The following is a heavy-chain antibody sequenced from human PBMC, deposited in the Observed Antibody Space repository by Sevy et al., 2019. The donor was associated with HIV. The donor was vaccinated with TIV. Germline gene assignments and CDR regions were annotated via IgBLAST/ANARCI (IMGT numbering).Heavy chain of an antibody. J-gene: IGHJ3*01. CDR2: VSGSGDTT. CDR3: ARATWATHAFDF. V-gene: IGHV3-23*01. D-gene: IGHD2-15*01. Sequence: GGSLRLSCAASGFTFSSNAMSWVRQAPGKGLEWVSDVSGSGDTTWYAGSVKARFTISRDNSKNTLYLQMNSLRDDDTALYYCARATWATHAFDFWGQGTMVTVSS. CDR1: GFTFSSNA.